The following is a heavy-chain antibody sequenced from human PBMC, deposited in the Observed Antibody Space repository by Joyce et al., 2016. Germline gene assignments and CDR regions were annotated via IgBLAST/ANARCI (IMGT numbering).Heavy chain of an antibody. Sequence: QVQLVESGGGVVQPGESLRLSCAASGFTFRSYGMHWVRQASGKGLGWVALISYDGSRRHYVDSVEGRFTISRDDSKNMLFLQMNSLRPEDTAVYYCASLSASGYSYASTFDSWGQGTLVTVSS. CDR3: ASLSASGYSYASTFDS. D-gene: IGHD5-18*01. V-gene: IGHV3-30*03. J-gene: IGHJ4*02. CDR1: GFTFRSYG. CDR2: ISYDGSRR.